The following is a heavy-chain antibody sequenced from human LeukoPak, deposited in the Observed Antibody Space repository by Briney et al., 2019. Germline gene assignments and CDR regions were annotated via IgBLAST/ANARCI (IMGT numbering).Heavy chain of an antibody. CDR2: ISSNGGST. V-gene: IGHV3-64*01. D-gene: IGHD3-10*01. CDR1: GFTFSSYA. CDR3: ARVWEGSALLWFGESGPFDI. Sequence: GGSLRLSCAASGFTFSSYAMHWVRQAPGKGLEYVSAISSNGGSTYYANSVKGRFTISRDNSKNTLYLQMGSLRAEDMAAYYCARVWEGSALLWFGESGPFDIWGQGTMVTVSS. J-gene: IGHJ3*02.